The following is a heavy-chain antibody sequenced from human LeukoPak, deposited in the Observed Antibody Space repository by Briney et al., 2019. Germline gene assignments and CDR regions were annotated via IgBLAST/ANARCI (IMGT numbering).Heavy chain of an antibody. Sequence: GGSLTLSCAASGVTVSGNYRSWVRQAPGKGLEWVAVIYSGGSTYYADSVKRRVTISRDKSKNTLDLQMNSVRAEDTAVYYRARDGGDYGDYSALDYWGEGTLVTVSS. D-gene: IGHD4-17*01. CDR1: GVTVSGNY. V-gene: IGHV3-53*01. J-gene: IGHJ4*02. CDR3: ARDGGDYGDYSALDY. CDR2: IYSGGST.